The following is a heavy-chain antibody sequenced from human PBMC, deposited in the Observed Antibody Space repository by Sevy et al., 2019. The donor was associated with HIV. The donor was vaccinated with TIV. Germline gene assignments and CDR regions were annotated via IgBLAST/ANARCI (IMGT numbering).Heavy chain of an antibody. CDR1: GFSLSNYA. J-gene: IGHJ4*02. V-gene: IGHV3-23*01. Sequence: GGSLRLSCAASGFSLSNYAMSWVRQAPGKGLEWISTKTGSAGGTYYADSVKGRFTISRDNSKNTLILQMNSLRAEDTALTSCAKGRIPSIGTLGPFDSWGQGTLVTVSS. D-gene: IGHD6-6*01. CDR3: AKGRIPSIGTLGPFDS. CDR2: KTGSAGGT.